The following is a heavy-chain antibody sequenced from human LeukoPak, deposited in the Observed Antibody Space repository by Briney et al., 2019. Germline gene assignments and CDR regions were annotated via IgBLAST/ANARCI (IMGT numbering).Heavy chain of an antibody. CDR2: ISTYSSNT. V-gene: IGHV1-18*01. CDR1: GYTFTTYG. Sequence: EASVKVSCKASGYTFTTYGINWLRQAPGQGLAWMGWISTYSSNTHYAQKLQGRVTMTTDASTSTAYMELRSLRSDDTAVYYCARGIPPGDAFDIWGQGTMVTVSS. D-gene: IGHD2-2*02. CDR3: ARGIPPGDAFDI. J-gene: IGHJ3*02.